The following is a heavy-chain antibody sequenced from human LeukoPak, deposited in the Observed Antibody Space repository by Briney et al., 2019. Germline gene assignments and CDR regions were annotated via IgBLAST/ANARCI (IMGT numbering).Heavy chain of an antibody. Sequence: SETLSLTCTVSGGSISSSSYYWGWIRQPPGKGLEWIGSIYYSGSTYYNPSLKSRVTISVDTSKNQFSLKLSSVTAADTAVYYCARVLGHQTITILGVVIRPHDAFDIWGQGTMVTVSS. CDR1: GGSISSSSYY. CDR3: ARVLGHQTITILGVVIRPHDAFDI. D-gene: IGHD3-3*01. J-gene: IGHJ3*02. CDR2: IYYSGST. V-gene: IGHV4-39*07.